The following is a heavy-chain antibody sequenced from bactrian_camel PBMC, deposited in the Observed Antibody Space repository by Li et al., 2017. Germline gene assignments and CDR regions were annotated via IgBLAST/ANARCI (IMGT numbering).Heavy chain of an antibody. V-gene: IGHV3S53*01. CDR2: IDARGGP. CDR3: AARRFDGSGWCPLHSIGDYNY. CDR1: EYTYKTKC. J-gene: IGHJ4*01. Sequence: HVQLVESGGGSVQAGESLRLSCAASEYTYKTKCMGWFREAPGKGREAVAAIDARGGPSYANSVKGRFTVSQDNAKNTLYLQMNSLKPEDTAMYYCAARRFDGSGWCPLHSIGDYNYWGQGTQVTVS. D-gene: IGHD6*01.